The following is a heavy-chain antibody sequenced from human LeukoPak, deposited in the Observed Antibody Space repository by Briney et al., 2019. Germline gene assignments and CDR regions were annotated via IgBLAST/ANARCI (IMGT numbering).Heavy chain of an antibody. D-gene: IGHD1-14*01. J-gene: IGHJ4*02. Sequence: GGSLRLSCAASGFTFSSYAMSWVRQAPGKGLEWVANIKQDGSEKYYVDSVKGRFTISRDNAKNSLYLQMNSLRAEDTAVYYCARDFRTPFDYWGQGTLVTVSS. CDR1: GFTFSSYA. CDR2: IKQDGSEK. V-gene: IGHV3-7*03. CDR3: ARDFRTPFDY.